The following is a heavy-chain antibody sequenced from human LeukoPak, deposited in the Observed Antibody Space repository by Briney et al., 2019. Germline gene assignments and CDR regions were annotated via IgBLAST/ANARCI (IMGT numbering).Heavy chain of an antibody. D-gene: IGHD2-8*01. CDR1: GFTFSSYS. CDR3: ARGCVEVYDAFDI. V-gene: IGHV3-48*01. CDR2: ISSSSSTI. J-gene: IGHJ3*02. Sequence: PGGSLRLSCAASGFTFSSYSMNWVRQAPGKGLEWVSYISSSSSTIYYADSVKVRFTISRDNAKNSLYLQMNSLRAEDTAVYYCARGCVEVYDAFDIWGQGTMVTVSS.